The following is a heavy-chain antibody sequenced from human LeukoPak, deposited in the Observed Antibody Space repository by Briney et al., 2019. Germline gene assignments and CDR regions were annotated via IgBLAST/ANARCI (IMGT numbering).Heavy chain of an antibody. CDR2: ISGSGGST. D-gene: IGHD2-15*01. CDR3: ARYDIVVVVAATQAFDI. CDR1: GFTFSSYA. J-gene: IGHJ3*02. V-gene: IGHV3-23*01. Sequence: GGSLRLSCAASGFTFSSYAMSWVRQAPGKGLEWVSAISGSGGSTYYADSVKGRFTISRDNSKNTLYLQMNSLIADDTAVYYCARYDIVVVVAATQAFDIWGQGTMVTVSS.